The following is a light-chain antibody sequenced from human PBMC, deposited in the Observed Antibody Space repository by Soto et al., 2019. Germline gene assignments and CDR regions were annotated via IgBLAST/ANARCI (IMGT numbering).Light chain of an antibody. V-gene: IGKV3-11*01. CDR1: QSVSSY. Sequence: EIVLTQSPATLSLSPGERATLSCRASQSVSSYLAWYQQKPGQAPRLLIYDASNRATGIPARFSGSGSGTDFTLTIGSREPEDFAVYYCLRRSNWEGTFGEVTKVEIK. J-gene: IGKJ1*01. CDR3: LRRSNWEGT. CDR2: DAS.